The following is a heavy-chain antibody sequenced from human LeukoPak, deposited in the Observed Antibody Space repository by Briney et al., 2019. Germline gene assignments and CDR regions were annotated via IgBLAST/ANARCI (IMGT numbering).Heavy chain of an antibody. Sequence: GGSLRLSCAASGFTFSSYSMDWVRQAPGKGLEWVSYISSSSSTIYYADSVKGRFTISRDNAKNSLYLQMNSLRAEDTAVYYCAIIGYSSSWGQGTLVTVSS. J-gene: IGHJ5*02. CDR1: GFTFSSYS. D-gene: IGHD6-19*01. V-gene: IGHV3-48*04. CDR2: ISSSSSTI. CDR3: AIIGYSSS.